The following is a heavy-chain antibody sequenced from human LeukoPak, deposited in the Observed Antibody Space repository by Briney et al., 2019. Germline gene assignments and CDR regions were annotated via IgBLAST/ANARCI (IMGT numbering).Heavy chain of an antibody. J-gene: IGHJ4*02. Sequence: GGSLRLSCAASGFTFSSFTMNWVRPAPGKGLEWVSSISSSGSDMYYAEPVKGRFTISRDNAKNSLYLQMNSLRAEDTAVYYCARVTDPYYYGSGSFDYWGQGTLVTVSS. V-gene: IGHV3-21*01. CDR3: ARVTDPYYYGSGSFDY. CDR2: ISSSGSDM. CDR1: GFTFSSFT. D-gene: IGHD3-10*01.